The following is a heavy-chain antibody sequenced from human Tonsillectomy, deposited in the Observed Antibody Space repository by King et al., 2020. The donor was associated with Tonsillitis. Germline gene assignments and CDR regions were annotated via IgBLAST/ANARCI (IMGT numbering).Heavy chain of an antibody. J-gene: IGHJ5*02. V-gene: IGHV3-30*18. CDR3: ANHVHYYASRGNNWFDP. CDR2: ISYDGSNK. Sequence: VQLVESGGGVVQPGRSLRLSCAASGFTFSSYGMHWVRQAPGKGLEWVAVISYDGSNKYYADSVKGRFTISRDNSKNTLYLQMNSLRAEDTAVYYCANHVHYYASRGNNWFDPWGQGTLVTVSS. D-gene: IGHD3-22*01. CDR1: GFTFSSYG.